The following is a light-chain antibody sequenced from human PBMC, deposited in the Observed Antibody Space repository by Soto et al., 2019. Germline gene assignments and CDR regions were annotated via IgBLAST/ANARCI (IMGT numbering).Light chain of an antibody. J-gene: IGKJ5*01. Sequence: DIKMTQSPATLSGSVGDRVTITCRASQSISSWLAWYQQKPGKAPKLLIYDASSLESGVPSRFSGSGSGTEFTLTISSLQPDDFATYYCQQYNSYPITFGQGTRLEIK. CDR2: DAS. CDR3: QQYNSYPIT. CDR1: QSISSW. V-gene: IGKV1-5*01.